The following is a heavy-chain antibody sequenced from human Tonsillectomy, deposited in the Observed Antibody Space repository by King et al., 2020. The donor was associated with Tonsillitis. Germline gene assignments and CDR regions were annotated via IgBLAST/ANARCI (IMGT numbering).Heavy chain of an antibody. CDR3: ARQGEYYYDSSGYYPIAAFDI. J-gene: IGHJ3*02. V-gene: IGHV5-51*01. CDR2: IYPDDFDS. D-gene: IGHD3-22*01. Sequence: VQLVESGAEVKKPGESLKISCKASGYDFSTYWIGWVRQMPGKGLEWMGIIYPDDFDSRYSPSFQGQVTISADKSVSTAYLQWSSLKASDTAMYYCARQGEYYYDSSGYYPIAAFDIWGLGTMVPVSS. CDR1: GYDFSTYW.